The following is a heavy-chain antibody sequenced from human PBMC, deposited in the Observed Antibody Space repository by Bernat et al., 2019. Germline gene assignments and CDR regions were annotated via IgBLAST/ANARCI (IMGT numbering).Heavy chain of an antibody. CDR3: ALEWGYCSGGSCPYYFDY. D-gene: IGHD2-15*01. CDR2: INHSGST. CDR1: GGSFSGYY. J-gene: IGHJ4*02. Sequence: QVQLQQWGAGLLKPSETLSLTCAVYGGSFSGYYWSWIRQPPGKGLEWIGEINHSGSTNYNPSLKSRVTISVDPSRNQFSLRLSSVTAADTAVYYCALEWGYCSGGSCPYYFDYWGRGTLVTVSS. V-gene: IGHV4-34*01.